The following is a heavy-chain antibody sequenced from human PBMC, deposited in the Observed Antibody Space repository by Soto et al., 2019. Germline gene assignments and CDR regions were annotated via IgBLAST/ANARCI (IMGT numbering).Heavy chain of an antibody. CDR2: IKTDGSIT. CDR3: AKDMNSVPEY. D-gene: IGHD1-7*01. V-gene: IGHV3-74*01. J-gene: IGHJ4*02. Sequence: LILSCEDPGFTFSRYWMYWFRQAPGKGLVWVSRIKTDGSITSYADSLKGRFTVSRDNARDMLYLQMNSLRAEDTPVYYCAKDMNSVPEYWGQGTMVTVSS. CDR1: GFTFSRYW.